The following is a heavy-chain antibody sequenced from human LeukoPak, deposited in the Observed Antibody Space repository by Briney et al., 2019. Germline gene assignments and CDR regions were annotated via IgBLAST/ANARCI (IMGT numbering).Heavy chain of an antibody. CDR1: GGSINSSNYY. D-gene: IGHD2-2*01. V-gene: IGHV4-39*07. J-gene: IGHJ4*02. Sequence: SETLSLTCAVSGGSINSSNYYWGCFRQPPGKGLEWIGSFYYRGYTYYNPSLKSRVTISVDTSKNQFSLKLSSVTAADTAVYYCARLGSIPRYCSSTSCYAGVGDYWGQGTLVTVSS. CDR3: ARLGSIPRYCSSTSCYAGVGDY. CDR2: FYYRGYT.